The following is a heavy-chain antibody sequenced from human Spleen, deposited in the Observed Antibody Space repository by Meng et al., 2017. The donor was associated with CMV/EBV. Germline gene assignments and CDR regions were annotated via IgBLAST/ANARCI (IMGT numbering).Heavy chain of an antibody. J-gene: IGHJ4*02. CDR1: GGSISSGDYY. D-gene: IGHD1-26*01. Sequence: VSGGSISSGDYYWSWIRQPPGKGLEWIGYIYYSGSTYYNPSLKSRVTISVDTSENQFSLKLSSVTAADTAVYYCARGGGDGSYFFDYWGQGTLVTVSS. CDR3: ARGGGDGSYFFDY. V-gene: IGHV4-30-4*01. CDR2: IYYSGST.